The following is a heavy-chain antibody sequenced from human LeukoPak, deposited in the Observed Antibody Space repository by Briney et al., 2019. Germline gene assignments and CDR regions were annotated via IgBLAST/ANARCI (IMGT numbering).Heavy chain of an antibody. CDR1: GYTFTTYA. CDR2: INGDNGKT. J-gene: IGHJ5*02. D-gene: IGHD3-9*01. Sequence: ASVKVSCKASGYTFTTYAMHWVRQAPGQRLEWMGWINGDNGKTKYSQKFQGRITITRDTSAYTAYMELRSLSSADTAVYFCARAPYDILTGYSLNWFDPWGQGTLVTVSS. CDR3: ARAPYDILTGYSLNWFDP. V-gene: IGHV1-3*01.